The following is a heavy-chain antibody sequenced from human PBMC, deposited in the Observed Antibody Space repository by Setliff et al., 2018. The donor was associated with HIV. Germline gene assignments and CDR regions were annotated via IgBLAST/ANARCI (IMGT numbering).Heavy chain of an antibody. D-gene: IGHD6-19*01. CDR3: ARDAGSIAVAETGYHV. CDR2: IYTSGAS. V-gene: IGHV4-4*08. Sequence: KTSETLSLTCSVSGASISSYYWSWIRQPPGKGLEWIGHIYTSGASNYNPSLKSRLTISLDTSKNHFSLKLSSVTAADTAVYYCARDAGSIAVAETGYHVWGQGTTVTVSS. CDR1: GASISSYY. J-gene: IGHJ6*02.